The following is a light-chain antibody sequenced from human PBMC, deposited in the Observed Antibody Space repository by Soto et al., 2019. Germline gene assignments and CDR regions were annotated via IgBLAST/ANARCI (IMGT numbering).Light chain of an antibody. V-gene: IGKV1-39*01. Sequence: DIKMTQSPSSLSTSVGDRVTMTCRASQSISSYLNWYQQKPGKAPNLLIYAASSLQSGVPSKFSSSGSGTDFTLTISSLQPEDFATYYCQQSYSSPFTFGPGTKVDIK. J-gene: IGKJ3*01. CDR3: QQSYSSPFT. CDR2: AAS. CDR1: QSISSY.